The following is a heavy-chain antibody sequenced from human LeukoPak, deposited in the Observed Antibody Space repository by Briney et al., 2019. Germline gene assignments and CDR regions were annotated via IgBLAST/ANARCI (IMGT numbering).Heavy chain of an antibody. J-gene: IGHJ4*02. D-gene: IGHD2-8*01. CDR2: IRNDGSNK. V-gene: IGHV3-30*02. CDR1: GFTFSSYV. Sequence: GGSLRLSCAASGFTFSSYVMHWVRQAPGKGLEWVTFIRNDGSNKYYADSVRGRFTISRGNSKNTLYLQMNSLRAEDTAVYYCAKEGYCTNGVCLDYWGQGTLVTVSS. CDR3: AKEGYCTNGVCLDY.